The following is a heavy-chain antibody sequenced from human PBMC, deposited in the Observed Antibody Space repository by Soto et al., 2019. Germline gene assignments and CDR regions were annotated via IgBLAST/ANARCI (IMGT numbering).Heavy chain of an antibody. V-gene: IGHV3-7*01. Sequence: PGGSLRSSCAASEFTFVRDYMTWVRLLPGERPEWEANIKPDGSEQYDVDYLKGRFTISRDNANNSLYLQMIRLRAVVMATYFMARGSWNYFYGFDVWGQGTSVTV. CDR2: IKPDGSEQ. CDR3: ARGSWNYFYGFDV. D-gene: IGHD2-15*01. J-gene: IGHJ6*02. CDR1: EFTFVRDY.